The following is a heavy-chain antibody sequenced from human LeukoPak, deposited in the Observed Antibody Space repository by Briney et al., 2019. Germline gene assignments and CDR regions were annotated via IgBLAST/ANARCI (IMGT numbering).Heavy chain of an antibody. Sequence: ALVKVSCKASGYTFTSYGISWVRQAPGQGQEWMGWISAYNGNTNYAQKLQGRVTMTTDTSTSTAYMELRSLRSDDTAVYYCARDPGGFWSGYYTGIPGYWGQGTLVTVSS. D-gene: IGHD3-3*01. CDR3: ARDPGGFWSGYYTGIPGY. CDR2: ISAYNGNT. V-gene: IGHV1-18*01. J-gene: IGHJ4*02. CDR1: GYTFTSYG.